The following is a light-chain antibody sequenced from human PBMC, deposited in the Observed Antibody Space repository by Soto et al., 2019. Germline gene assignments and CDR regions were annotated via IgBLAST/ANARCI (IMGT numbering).Light chain of an antibody. V-gene: IGLV2-8*01. Sequence: QSALTQPPSASGSPGQSVTIFCTGTSNDVGGYNYVSWYQQHPGKAPKLMIHEVTKRPSGVPDRFSGSKSGNTASLTVSGLQAEDEAEYYCSSCAGGYTVVFGGGTKLTVL. CDR3: SSCAGGYTVV. CDR2: EVT. J-gene: IGLJ2*01. CDR1: SNDVGGYNY.